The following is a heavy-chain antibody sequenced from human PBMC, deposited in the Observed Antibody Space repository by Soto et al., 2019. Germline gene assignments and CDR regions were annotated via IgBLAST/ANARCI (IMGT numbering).Heavy chain of an antibody. CDR1: GDSVSSNDAA. CDR3: ARMSDSTFDF. CDR2: TYYRSKWYN. V-gene: IGHV6-1*01. J-gene: IGHJ4*02. Sequence: QVQLQQSGPGLVKPSQTLSLTCAISGDSVSSNDAAWEWIRQSPTRGLEWLGRTYYRSKWYNEYTVALKSRILIKADASSNQFSLHLSSVTPEDTAVYYCARMSDSTFDFWGPGILVTVSS. D-gene: IGHD3-22*01.